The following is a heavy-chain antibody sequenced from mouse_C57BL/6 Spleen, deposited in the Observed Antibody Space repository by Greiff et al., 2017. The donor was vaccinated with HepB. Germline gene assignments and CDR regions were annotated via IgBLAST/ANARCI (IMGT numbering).Heavy chain of an antibody. CDR1: GYAFTNYL. CDR3: ARRDFDV. V-gene: IGHV1-54*01. J-gene: IGHJ1*03. Sequence: VKLMESGAELVRPGTSVKVSCKASGYAFTNYLIEWVKQRPGQGLAWIGVINPGSGGTNYNEKCKGKATLTADKSSSTAYMQLSSLTSEDSAVYFCARRDFDVWGTGTTVTVSS. CDR2: INPGSGGT.